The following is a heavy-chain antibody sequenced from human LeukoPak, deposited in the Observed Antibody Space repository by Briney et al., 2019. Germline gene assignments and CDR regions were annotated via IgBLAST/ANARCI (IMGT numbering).Heavy chain of an antibody. Sequence: GGSLRLSCAASGFTFSSCGFNWVRQAPGKGLDWVSSIGPTGTDRYYADSVRGRFTISRDNAKNSMYLQVDSLRDEDTAVYYCATETIGRHYDYWGQGTLLTVSS. J-gene: IGHJ4*02. CDR1: GFTFSSCG. V-gene: IGHV3-21*01. CDR2: IGPTGTDR. CDR3: ATETIGRHYDY. D-gene: IGHD1-14*01.